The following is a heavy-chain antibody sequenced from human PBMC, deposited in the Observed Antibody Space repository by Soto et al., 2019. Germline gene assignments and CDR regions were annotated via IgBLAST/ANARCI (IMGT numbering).Heavy chain of an antibody. CDR3: ATFTRTGTTFDY. J-gene: IGHJ4*02. Sequence: ASVKVSCKASGYTFTSYDINWVRQATGQGLEWMGWMNPNSGNTGYAQKFQGRVTMTKNTSISTAYMELSSLRSEDTAVYYCATFTRTGTTFDYWGQGTLVTVSS. V-gene: IGHV1-8*01. CDR2: MNPNSGNT. D-gene: IGHD1-7*01. CDR1: GYTFTSYD.